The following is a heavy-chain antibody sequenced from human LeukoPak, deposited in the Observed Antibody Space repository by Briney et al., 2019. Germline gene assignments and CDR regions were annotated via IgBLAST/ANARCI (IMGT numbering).Heavy chain of an antibody. Sequence: GGSLRLSCTASGFTFGDYAMSWVRQAPGKGLEWVGFIRSKAYGGTTEYAASVKGRFTISRDDSKSIAYLQMSSLKTEDTAVYYCTRARTMTTVTPRAFDIWGQGTMVTVSS. CDR2: IRSKAYGGTT. J-gene: IGHJ3*02. CDR1: GFTFGDYA. V-gene: IGHV3-49*04. CDR3: TRARTMTTVTPRAFDI. D-gene: IGHD4-17*01.